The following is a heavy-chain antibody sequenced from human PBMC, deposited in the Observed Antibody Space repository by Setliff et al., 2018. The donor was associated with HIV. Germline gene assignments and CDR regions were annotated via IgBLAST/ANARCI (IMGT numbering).Heavy chain of an antibody. CDR1: GYSISNDYY. Sequence: LTCTVSGYSISNDYYWGWIRQSPGKGLEWIGEITHSGSTNYNPSLKSRVTISIDTSKNQFSLKVNSVTAADTAVYYCATDGGLWFGRHSYLQNWGQGTLVTVSS. J-gene: IGHJ1*01. CDR3: ATDGGLWFGRHSYLQN. V-gene: IGHV4-38-2*02. CDR2: ITHSGST. D-gene: IGHD3-10*01.